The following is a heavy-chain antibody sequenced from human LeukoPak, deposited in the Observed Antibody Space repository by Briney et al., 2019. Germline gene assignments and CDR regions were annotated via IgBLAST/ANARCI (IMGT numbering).Heavy chain of an antibody. CDR2: MYYGGRT. Sequence: SESLSLTCTASGGSVSSYYWSWVRQPPGKGLEWIGYMYYGGRTNSHPSLKRRVTISEDTSTNHFSLNLTSLTSADTALYYCARHRLTRWDAFDIWGQGTMVTVSS. CDR3: ARHRLTRWDAFDI. J-gene: IGHJ3*02. CDR1: GGSVSSYY. D-gene: IGHD2-15*01. V-gene: IGHV4-59*08.